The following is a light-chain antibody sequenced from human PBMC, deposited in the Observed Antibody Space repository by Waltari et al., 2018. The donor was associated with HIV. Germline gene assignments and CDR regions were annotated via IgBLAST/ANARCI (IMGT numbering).Light chain of an antibody. V-gene: IGLV2-14*01. CDR2: EVS. Sequence: QSALTQPASVSGSPGQSITISCAGTNSDVGGYKYVSWYQQHPGKAPKIMIYEVSNRPSGVSNRFSGSKSGNTAALTISGLQAEDEADYYCTSYTSSSTWVFGGGTKLTVL. CDR1: NSDVGGYKY. CDR3: TSYTSSSTWV. J-gene: IGLJ3*02.